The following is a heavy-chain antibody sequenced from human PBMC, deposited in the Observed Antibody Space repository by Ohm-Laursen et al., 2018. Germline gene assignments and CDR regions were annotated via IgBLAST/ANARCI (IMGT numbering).Heavy chain of an antibody. CDR3: ARDRSITGTRGYYYYGMDV. Sequence: SLRLSCTASGFTFSSYGMHWVRQAPGKGLEWVAVIWYDGSNKYYADSVKGRFTISRDNSKNTLYLQMNSLRAEDTAVYYCARDRSITGTRGYYYYGMDVWGQGTTVNVSS. D-gene: IGHD1-7*01. V-gene: IGHV3-33*01. CDR2: IWYDGSNK. J-gene: IGHJ6*02. CDR1: GFTFSSYG.